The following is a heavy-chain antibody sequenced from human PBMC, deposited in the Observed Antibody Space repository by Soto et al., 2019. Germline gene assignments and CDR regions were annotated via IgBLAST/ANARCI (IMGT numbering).Heavy chain of an antibody. CDR2: ISGSGGST. Sequence: PGGSLRLSCAASGFTFSSYAMSWVRQAPGKGLEWVSAISGSGGSTYYADSVKGRFTISRDNSKNTLYLQMNSLRAEDTAVYYCAKRLVVPAAIASYGMDVWGQGTTVTVSS. J-gene: IGHJ6*02. CDR1: GFTFSSYA. D-gene: IGHD2-2*01. V-gene: IGHV3-23*01. CDR3: AKRLVVPAAIASYGMDV.